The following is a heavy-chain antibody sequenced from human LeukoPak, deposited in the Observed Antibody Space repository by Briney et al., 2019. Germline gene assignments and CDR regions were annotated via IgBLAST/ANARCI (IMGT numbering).Heavy chain of an antibody. J-gene: IGHJ6*03. CDR3: ARETSQKGAHYMDV. V-gene: IGHV4-59*01. CDR1: GGSISSYY. D-gene: IGHD3-16*01. Sequence: SETLSLTCTVSGGSISSYYWSWIRQPPGKGLEWIGYIYYSGSTNYNPSLKSRVTISVDTSKNQFSLKLGSVTAADTAVYYCARETSQKGAHYMDVWGKGTTVTISS. CDR2: IYYSGST.